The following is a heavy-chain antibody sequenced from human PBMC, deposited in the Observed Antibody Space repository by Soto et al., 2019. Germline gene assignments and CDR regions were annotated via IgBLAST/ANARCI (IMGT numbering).Heavy chain of an antibody. V-gene: IGHV1-46*01. CDR3: ARGRSDITIGSGTEIGLN. Sequence: GASVKVSCKASGYTFTSYYMHWVRQAPGQGLEWMGIINPSGGSTSYAQKFQGRVTMTRDTSTCTVYMELSSLRSEDTAVYYCARGRSDITIGSGTEIGLNWGQGTLVTVSS. J-gene: IGHJ4*02. CDR2: INPSGGST. CDR1: GYTFTSYY. D-gene: IGHD3-10*01.